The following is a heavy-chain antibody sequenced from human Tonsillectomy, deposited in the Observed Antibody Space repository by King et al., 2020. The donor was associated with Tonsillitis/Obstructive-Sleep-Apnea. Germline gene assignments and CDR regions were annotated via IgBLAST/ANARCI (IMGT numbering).Heavy chain of an antibody. Sequence: QLVQSGGGLIQPGGSLRLSCAASGFTVSSNYMSWVRQAPGKGLAWVSVIYSVGSTYYADSVKGRFTISRDNSKNTLYLQMNSLRAEDTAVYYCARRLVGAGWYFDLWGRGTLVTVSS. CDR1: GFTVSSNY. J-gene: IGHJ2*01. V-gene: IGHV3-53*01. CDR3: ARRLVGAGWYFDL. D-gene: IGHD3-10*01. CDR2: IYSVGST.